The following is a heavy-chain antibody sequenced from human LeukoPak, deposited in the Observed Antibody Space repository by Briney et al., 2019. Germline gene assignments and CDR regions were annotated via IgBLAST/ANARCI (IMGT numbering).Heavy chain of an antibody. CDR3: ARESDYYDSSGSNDAFDI. V-gene: IGHV3-66*01. CDR1: GFTVSSNY. Sequence: GSLRLSCAASGFTVSSNYMSWVRQAPGKGLEWVSVIYSGGSTYYADSVKGRFTISRDNSKNTLYLQMNSLRAEDTAVYYCARESDYYDSSGSNDAFDIWGQGTMVTVSS. J-gene: IGHJ3*02. D-gene: IGHD3-22*01. CDR2: IYSGGST.